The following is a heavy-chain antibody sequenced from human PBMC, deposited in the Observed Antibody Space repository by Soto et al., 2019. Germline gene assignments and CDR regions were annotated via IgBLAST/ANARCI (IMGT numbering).Heavy chain of an antibody. D-gene: IGHD3-10*01. J-gene: IGHJ4*02. Sequence: QGQLVESGGGVVQPGRSLRLSCAASGFTFSSYDMHWVRQAPGKGLEWVAIISYDGSSTYYKDSVKCRFTISRDNSKNLLYLQMNSLKAEDTAVYYCEKDRAGSRGLDYWGQGKLVTVSS. V-gene: IGHV3-30*18. CDR1: GFTFSSYD. CDR2: ISYDGSST. CDR3: EKDRAGSRGLDY.